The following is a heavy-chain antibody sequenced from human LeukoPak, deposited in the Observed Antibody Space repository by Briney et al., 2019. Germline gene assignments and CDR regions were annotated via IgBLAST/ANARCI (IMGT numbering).Heavy chain of an antibody. CDR3: ATDPVAGTGNDAFDI. CDR1: GYTLTELS. CDR2: FDPEDGET. V-gene: IGHV1-24*01. J-gene: IGHJ3*02. D-gene: IGHD6-19*01. Sequence: ASVKVSCKVSGYTLTELSMHRVRQAPGKGLEWMGGFDPEDGETIYAQKFQGRVTMTEDTSTDTAYMELSSLRSEDTAVYYCATDPVAGTGNDAFDIWGQGTMVTVSS.